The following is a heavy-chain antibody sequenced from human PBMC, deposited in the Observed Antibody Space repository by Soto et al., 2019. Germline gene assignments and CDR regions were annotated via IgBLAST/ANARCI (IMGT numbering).Heavy chain of an antibody. CDR3: ARGMSSTTTSHHQNYYDSSGYFDY. D-gene: IGHD3-22*01. V-gene: IGHV4-31*03. J-gene: IGHJ4*02. CDR1: GGSISSGGYY. CDR2: IYYSGST. Sequence: QVQLQESGPGLVKPSQTLSLTCTVSGGSISSGGYYWSWIRQHPGKGLEWIGYIYYSGSTYYNPSLKSRVTISVDTSKNQFSLKLSSVTAADTAVYYCARGMSSTTTSHHQNYYDSSGYFDYWGQGTLVTVSS.